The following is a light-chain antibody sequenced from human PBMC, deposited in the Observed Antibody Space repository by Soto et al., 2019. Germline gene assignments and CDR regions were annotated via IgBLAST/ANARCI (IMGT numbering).Light chain of an antibody. V-gene: IGKV3-11*01. Sequence: EIVLTQSPATLSLSPGERATLSCRASQSVSSYLAWYQQKPGQAPRLLIYDASNRATGIPARFSGSGSGTEFPLPISKLEPEDFAVYYCQQRSNWPRTFGPGTKVDIK. CDR3: QQRSNWPRT. CDR1: QSVSSY. CDR2: DAS. J-gene: IGKJ3*01.